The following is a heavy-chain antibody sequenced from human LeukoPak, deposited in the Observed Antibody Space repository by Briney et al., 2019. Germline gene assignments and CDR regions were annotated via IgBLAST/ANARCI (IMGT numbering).Heavy chain of an antibody. J-gene: IGHJ4*02. Sequence: SVTVSCKASGGTCSSYAISWVRQAPGQGLEWMGGIIPIFGTANYAQKFQGRVTITTDESTSTAYMELSSLRSEDTAVYYCARGGTTVVSYYFDYWGQGTLVTVSS. CDR3: ARGGTTVVSYYFDY. CDR1: GGTCSSYA. CDR2: IIPIFGTA. D-gene: IGHD4-23*01. V-gene: IGHV1-69*05.